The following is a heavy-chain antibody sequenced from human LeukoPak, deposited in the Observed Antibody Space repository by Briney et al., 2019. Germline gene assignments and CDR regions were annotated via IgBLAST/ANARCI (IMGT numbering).Heavy chain of an antibody. CDR1: GGSISSYY. Sequence: SETLSLTCTVPGGSISSYYWSWIRQPPGKGLEWIGYIYYSGSTNYNPSLKSRVTISVDTSKNQFSLKLSSVTAADTAVYYCAGSVAVAGGYWYFDLWGRGTLVTVSS. CDR3: AGSVAVAGGYWYFDL. J-gene: IGHJ2*01. D-gene: IGHD6-19*01. V-gene: IGHV4-59*01. CDR2: IYYSGST.